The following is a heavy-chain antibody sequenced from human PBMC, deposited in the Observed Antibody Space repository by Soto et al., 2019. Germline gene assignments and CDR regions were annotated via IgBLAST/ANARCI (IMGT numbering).Heavy chain of an antibody. V-gene: IGHV3-73*01. CDR1: GFTFSGSA. Sequence: HPGGSLRLSCAASGFTFSGSAMHWVRQASGKGLEWVGRIRSKANSYATAYAASVKGRFTISRDDSKNTAYLQMNSLKTEDTAVYYCTTPIQLWSFNYYYYGMDVWGQGTTVTVSS. D-gene: IGHD5-18*01. CDR2: IRSKANSYAT. CDR3: TTPIQLWSFNYYYYGMDV. J-gene: IGHJ6*02.